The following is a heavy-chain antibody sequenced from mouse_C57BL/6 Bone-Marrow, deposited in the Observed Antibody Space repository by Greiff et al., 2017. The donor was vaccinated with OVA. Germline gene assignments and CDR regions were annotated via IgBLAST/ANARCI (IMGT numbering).Heavy chain of an antibody. J-gene: IGHJ2*01. CDR2: INPNNGGT. CDR3: ARNSYYYGSSYDY. D-gene: IGHD1-1*01. CDR1: GYTFTDYY. V-gene: IGHV1-26*01. Sequence: VQLQQSGPELVKPGASVKISCKASGYTFTDYYMNWVKQSHGKSLEWIGDINPNNGGTSYNQKFKGKATLTVDKSSSTAYMELRSLTSEDSAVYYCARNSYYYGSSYDYWGQGTTLTVSS.